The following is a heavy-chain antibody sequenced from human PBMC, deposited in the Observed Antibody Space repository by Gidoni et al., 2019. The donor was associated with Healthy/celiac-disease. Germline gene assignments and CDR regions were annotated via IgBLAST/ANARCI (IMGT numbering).Heavy chain of an antibody. CDR1: GFTFSNAW. J-gene: IGHJ4*02. CDR3: TTELLWFGELSMYYFDY. D-gene: IGHD3-10*01. V-gene: IGHV3-15*01. Sequence: EVQLVESGGGLVKPGGSLRLSCAASGFTFSNAWISWVRQAPGKGLEWVGRIKSKTDGGTTDYAAPVKGRFTISRDDSKNTLYLQMNSLKPEDTAVYYCTTELLWFGELSMYYFDYWGQGTLVTVSS. CDR2: IKSKTDGGTT.